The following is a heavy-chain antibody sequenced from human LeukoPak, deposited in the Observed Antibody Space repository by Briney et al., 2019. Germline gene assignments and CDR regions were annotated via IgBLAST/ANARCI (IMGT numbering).Heavy chain of an antibody. J-gene: IGHJ5*02. D-gene: IGHD4-17*01. CDR1: GFSFSSFA. V-gene: IGHV3-23*01. CDR3: TKDPNGDYVGAFEP. Sequence: GGSLRLSCAASGFSFSSFAMTWVRQAPGKGLEWVSSITGGHYPTYNTDSVKGRFTISRDNSKNTLYLQMNSLRADDTAVYYCTKDPNGDYVGAFEPWGQGTLVTVSA. CDR2: ITGGHYPT.